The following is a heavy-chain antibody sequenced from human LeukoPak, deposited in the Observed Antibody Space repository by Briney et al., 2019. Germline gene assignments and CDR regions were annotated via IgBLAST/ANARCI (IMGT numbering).Heavy chain of an antibody. CDR3: AAGDFWSGYYTVNWFDP. Sequence: GTSVRVSCKASGFTFTSSAVQWVRQARGQRLEWIGWIVVGSGNTNYAQKFQERVTITRDMSTSTAYMELSSLRSEDTAVYYCAAGDFWSGYYTVNWFDPWGQGTLVTVSS. CDR1: GFTFTSSA. V-gene: IGHV1-58*01. D-gene: IGHD3-3*01. CDR2: IVVGSGNT. J-gene: IGHJ5*02.